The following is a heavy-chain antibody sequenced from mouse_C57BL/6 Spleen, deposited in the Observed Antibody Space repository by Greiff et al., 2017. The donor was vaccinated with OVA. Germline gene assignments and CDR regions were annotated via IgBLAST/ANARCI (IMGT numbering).Heavy chain of an antibody. J-gene: IGHJ4*01. CDR3: ARNFYYSNYYAMDY. CDR1: GFSLTSYA. V-gene: IGHV2-9-1*01. Sequence: VQLQQSGPGLVAPSQSLSITCTVSGFSLTSYAISWVRQPPGKGLEWLGVIWTGGGTNYNSALKSRLSISKDNSKSQVFLKMNSLQTDDTARYYCARNFYYSNYYAMDYWGQGTSVTVSS. CDR2: IWTGGGT. D-gene: IGHD2-5*01.